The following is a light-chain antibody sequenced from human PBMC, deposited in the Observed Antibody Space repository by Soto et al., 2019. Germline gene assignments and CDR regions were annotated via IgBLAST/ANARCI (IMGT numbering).Light chain of an antibody. CDR2: GAS. CDR3: QQYNNWPLP. V-gene: IGKV3-20*01. J-gene: IGKJ4*01. CDR1: QIVSSRF. Sequence: EIVFTQSPCTLSLSPGERATLSCRASQIVSSRFLAWYQQKPGQSPRLLMYGASNRATGIPDRFSGTGSGTDFTLTISSLQSEDFAVYYCQQYNNWPLPFGGGTKVDVK.